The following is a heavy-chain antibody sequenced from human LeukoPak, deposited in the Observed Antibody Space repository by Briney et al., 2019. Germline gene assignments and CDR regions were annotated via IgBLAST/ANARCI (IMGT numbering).Heavy chain of an antibody. D-gene: IGHD3-22*01. V-gene: IGHV1-2*06. J-gene: IGHJ4*02. Sequence: ASLKVSCKASGYTFTGYYMHWVRQAPGQGLEWMGRINPNSRGTNYAQKFQGRVTMTRDTSINTAYLDLSRLRSDDTAVYYCARGRNSVYYFNVVAPSYFDYWGQGTLVTVSS. CDR3: ARGRNSVYYFNVVAPSYFDY. CDR1: GYTFTGYY. CDR2: INPNSRGT.